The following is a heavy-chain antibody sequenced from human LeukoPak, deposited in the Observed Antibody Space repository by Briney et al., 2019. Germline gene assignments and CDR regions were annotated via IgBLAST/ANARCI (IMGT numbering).Heavy chain of an antibody. CDR3: AREVGYYDSSGHFSYSYFDY. D-gene: IGHD3-22*01. V-gene: IGHV4-39*07. Sequence: SETLSLTCTVSGGSISSSSYYWGWIRQPPGKGLEWIGSIYYSGSTYYNPSLKSRVTISVDTSKNQFSLKLSSVTAADTAVYYCAREVGYYDSSGHFSYSYFDYWGQGTLVTVSS. CDR2: IYYSGST. J-gene: IGHJ4*02. CDR1: GGSISSSSYY.